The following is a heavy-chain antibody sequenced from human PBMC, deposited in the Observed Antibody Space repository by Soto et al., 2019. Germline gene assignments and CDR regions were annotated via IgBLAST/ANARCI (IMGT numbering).Heavy chain of an antibody. V-gene: IGHV3-23*01. D-gene: IGHD6-19*01. CDR2: ISGTGGST. CDR1: GFSFSSYA. J-gene: IGHJ4*02. CDR3: AKAFGVAATYGFAY. Sequence: EVQLLESGGGLVQPGGSLRLSCAASGFSFSSYAMSWVRQAPGKGLEWVSSISGTGGSTYYADSVKGRFTISRDNSKNTLFLQMNSLRAEDTAVYYCAKAFGVAATYGFAYWGQGILVSVSS.